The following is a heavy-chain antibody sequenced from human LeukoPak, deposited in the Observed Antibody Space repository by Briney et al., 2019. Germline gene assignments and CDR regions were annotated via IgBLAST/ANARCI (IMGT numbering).Heavy chain of an antibody. CDR2: INSDGSST. CDR1: GFTFSSYW. J-gene: IGHJ5*02. CDR3: ARGQLPRYNWFDP. V-gene: IGHV3-74*01. D-gene: IGHD6-6*01. Sequence: PGGSLRLSCEASGFTFSSYWMHWVRQAPGKGLVWVSRINSDGSSTSYADSVKGRFTISRDNAKNTLYLQMNSLRAEDTAVYYCARGQLPRYNWFDPWGQGTLVTVSS.